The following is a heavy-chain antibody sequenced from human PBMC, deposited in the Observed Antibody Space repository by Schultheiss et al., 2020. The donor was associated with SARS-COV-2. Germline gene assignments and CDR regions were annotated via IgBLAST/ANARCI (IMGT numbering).Heavy chain of an antibody. Sequence: GESLKISCAASGFTFSSYAMHWVRQAPGKGLEYVSAISSNGGSTYYADSVKGRFTISRDNSKNTLYLQMSSLRAEDTAVYYCARDMPPAGLVTYYYGMDVWGQGTTVTVSS. V-gene: IGHV3-64D*06. CDR1: GFTFSSYA. J-gene: IGHJ6*02. D-gene: IGHD2-2*01. CDR2: ISSNGGST. CDR3: ARDMPPAGLVTYYYGMDV.